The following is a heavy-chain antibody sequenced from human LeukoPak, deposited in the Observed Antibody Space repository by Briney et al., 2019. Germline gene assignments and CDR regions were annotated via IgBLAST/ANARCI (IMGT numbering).Heavy chain of an antibody. D-gene: IGHD3-22*01. CDR2: INPRGGST. CDR1: GYIFTTYF. CDR3: ARSGDYYDSSGYYYVGSNFDY. J-gene: IGHJ4*02. V-gene: IGHV1-46*01. Sequence: ASVKVSCKASGYIFTTYFMHWLRQAPGQGPEWMGIINPRGGSTDYAQKFQGRVTMTSDTSTSTVYMELKSLTSEDTAVYYCARSGDYYDSSGYYYVGSNFDYWGQGTLVTVSS.